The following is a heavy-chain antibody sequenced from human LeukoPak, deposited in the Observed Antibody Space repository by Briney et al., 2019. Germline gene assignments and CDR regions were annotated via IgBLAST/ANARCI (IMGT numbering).Heavy chain of an antibody. J-gene: IGHJ4*02. Sequence: SDTLTLTCSVAGGSIRYSSYFWPWIPKPRGRGLVWIGNIHSSGSTDYTPSLKSRVTMSVDTSKNQFSLKVNSVTAADTAVYYCGRDLEENGVTHWGLGTLVTVSS. D-gene: IGHD4-17*01. CDR2: IHSSGST. CDR1: GGSIRYSSYF. CDR3: GRDLEENGVTH. V-gene: IGHV4-39*07.